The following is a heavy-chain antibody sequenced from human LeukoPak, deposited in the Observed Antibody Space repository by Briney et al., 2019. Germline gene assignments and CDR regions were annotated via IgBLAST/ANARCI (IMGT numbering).Heavy chain of an antibody. CDR1: GGTFNNSA. V-gene: IGHV1-69*05. CDR3: ARDVHGDYGSRWFDP. D-gene: IGHD4-17*01. Sequence: ASVKVSCKTSGGTFNNSAISWVRQAPGQGLEWLGGIMPLFGTAGYAQKFQGRVTITKDESTRTVYLELTSLTSDDTAVYCCARDVHGDYGSRWFDPWGQGTLVSVSS. CDR2: IMPLFGTA. J-gene: IGHJ5*02.